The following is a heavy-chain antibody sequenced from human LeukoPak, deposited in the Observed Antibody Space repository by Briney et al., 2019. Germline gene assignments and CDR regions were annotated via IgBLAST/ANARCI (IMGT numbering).Heavy chain of an antibody. J-gene: IGHJ4*02. CDR1: GDSVSSNRGA. V-gene: IGHV6-1*01. Sequence: SQTLSLTCAISGDSVSSNRGAWNWIRQSPSRGLQWLGRTYYRSKWYNDYAVSEKSRITINADTSKNQFSLQLNPVTPEDTAVYYCARQLGPIDYWGQGTLVTVSS. CDR3: ARQLGPIDY. CDR2: TYYRSKWYN. D-gene: IGHD1-1*01.